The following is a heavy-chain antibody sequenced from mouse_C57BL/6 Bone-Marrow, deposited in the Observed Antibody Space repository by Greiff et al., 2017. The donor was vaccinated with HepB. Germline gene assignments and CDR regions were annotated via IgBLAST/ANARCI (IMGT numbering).Heavy chain of an antibody. Sequence: VKLVESGPGLVAPSQSLSITCTVSGFSLTSYAISWVRQPPGKGLEWLGVIWTGGGTNYNSALKSRLSLSKDNSKSQVFLKMNSLQTDDTARYYCAREGATVVAYWYVDVWGTGTTVTVSS. CDR3: AREGATVVAYWYVDV. J-gene: IGHJ1*03. D-gene: IGHD1-1*01. CDR1: GFSLTSYA. CDR2: IWTGGGT. V-gene: IGHV2-9-1*01.